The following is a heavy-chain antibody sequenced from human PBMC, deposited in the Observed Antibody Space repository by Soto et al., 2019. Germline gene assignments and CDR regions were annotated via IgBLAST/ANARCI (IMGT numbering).Heavy chain of an antibody. CDR3: TTDPVTMIVVVPSSG. D-gene: IGHD3-22*01. V-gene: IGHV3-15*07. Sequence: PGGSQRLSCAASGFTFSNAWMNWVRQAPEKGLEWVGRIKSKTDGGTTDYAAPVKGRFTISRDDSKNTLYLQMNSLKTEDTAVYYCTTDPVTMIVVVPSSGWGQGTLVTVSS. CDR1: GFTFSNAW. J-gene: IGHJ4*02. CDR2: IKSKTDGGTT.